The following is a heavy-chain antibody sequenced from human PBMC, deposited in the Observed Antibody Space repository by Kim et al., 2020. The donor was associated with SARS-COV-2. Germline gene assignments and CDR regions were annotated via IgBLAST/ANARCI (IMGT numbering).Heavy chain of an antibody. CDR3: AREGPYAGSGLGYYYGMDV. CDR2: ISSSSSYI. CDR1: GFTFSSYS. V-gene: IGHV3-21*01. J-gene: IGHJ6*02. D-gene: IGHD3-16*01. Sequence: GGSLRLSCTASGFTFSSYSMNWVRQAPGKGLEWVSSISSSSSYIYYADSVKGRFTISRDNAKNSLYLQMNSLRAEDTAVYYCAREGPYAGSGLGYYYGMDVWGQGTTVTVSS.